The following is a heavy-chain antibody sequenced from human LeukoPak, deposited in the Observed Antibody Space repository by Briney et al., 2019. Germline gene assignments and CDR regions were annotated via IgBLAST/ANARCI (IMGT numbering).Heavy chain of an antibody. J-gene: IGHJ3*02. CDR1: GGSFSGYY. CDR2: INHSGST. CDR3: ARASMVRGVMSAVQAFDI. Sequence: SETLSLTCAVYGGSFSGYYWSWIRQPPGKGLEWIGEINHSGSTYYNPSLKSRVTISVDTSKNQFSLKLSSVTAADTAVYYCARASMVRGVMSAVQAFDIWGQGTMVTVSS. D-gene: IGHD3-10*01. V-gene: IGHV4-34*01.